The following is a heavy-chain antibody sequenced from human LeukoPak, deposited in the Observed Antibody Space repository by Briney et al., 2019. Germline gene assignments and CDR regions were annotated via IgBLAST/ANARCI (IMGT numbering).Heavy chain of an antibody. CDR2: ISGSGGST. J-gene: IGHJ6*04. D-gene: IGHD3-10*02. V-gene: IGHV3-23*01. Sequence: GGSLRLSCAASGFTFSSYAMSWVRQAPGKGLEWVSAISGSGGSTYYADSVKGRFTISRDNAKNSLYLQMNSLRAEDTAVYYCGELRNTMIGGVWGKGTTVTISS. CDR1: GFTFSSYA. CDR3: GELRNTMIGGV.